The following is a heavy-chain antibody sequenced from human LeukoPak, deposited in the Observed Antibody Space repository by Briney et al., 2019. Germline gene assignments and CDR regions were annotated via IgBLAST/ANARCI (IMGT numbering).Heavy chain of an antibody. CDR2: IYYSGST. Sequence: SETLPLTCTVSGGSISSYYWSWIRQPPGKGLEWIGYIYYSGSTNYNPSLKSRVTISVDTSKNQFSLKLSSVTAADTAVYYCARDRRYFSFWGQGTLVTVSS. CDR1: GGSISSYY. D-gene: IGHD2/OR15-2a*01. CDR3: ARDRRYFSF. V-gene: IGHV4-59*01. J-gene: IGHJ4*02.